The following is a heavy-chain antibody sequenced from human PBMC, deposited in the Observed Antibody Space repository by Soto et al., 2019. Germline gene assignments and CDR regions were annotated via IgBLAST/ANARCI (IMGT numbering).Heavy chain of an antibody. D-gene: IGHD2-15*01. J-gene: IGHJ5*02. Sequence: PGGSLRLSCGVSGFTVTSNGVSWVRQAPGKGLEWVSAISPNGQGIWYADSVKGRFTISRDISRNTVFLQMDSLRAEDTAVYYCVRDNSQNYGTPAASSWFHPWGQGTPVTVSS. V-gene: IGHV3-23*01. CDR2: ISPNGQGI. CDR1: GFTVTSNG. CDR3: VRDNSQNYGTPAASSWFHP.